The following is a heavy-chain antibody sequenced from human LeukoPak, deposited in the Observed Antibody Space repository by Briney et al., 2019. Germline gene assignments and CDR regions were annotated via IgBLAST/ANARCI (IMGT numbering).Heavy chain of an antibody. V-gene: IGHV3-53*01. Sequence: GGSLRLSCAASGFTLSSNYMSWVRQAPGKGLEWVSVIYSGGSTYYADSVKGRFTISRDNSKNTLYLQMNSLRAEDTAVYYCARGNSNYGYYGMDVWGQGTTVTVSS. J-gene: IGHJ6*02. CDR2: IYSGGST. D-gene: IGHD4-11*01. CDR3: ARGNSNYGYYGMDV. CDR1: GFTLSSNY.